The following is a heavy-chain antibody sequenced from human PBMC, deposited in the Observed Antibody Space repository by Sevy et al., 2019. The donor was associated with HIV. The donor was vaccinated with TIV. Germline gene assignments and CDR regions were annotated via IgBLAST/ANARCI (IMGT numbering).Heavy chain of an antibody. D-gene: IGHD4-17*01. CDR1: GFTFSNAW. Sequence: GGSLRLSCAASGFTFSNAWMSWVRQAPGKGLEWVGRIKSKTDGGTTDYAAPVKGRFTISRDDSKNTLYLQMNSLKTEDTVVYYCTRLRYGDYVSYYWGQGTLVTVSS. CDR2: IKSKTDGGTT. J-gene: IGHJ4*02. CDR3: TRLRYGDYVSYY. V-gene: IGHV3-15*01.